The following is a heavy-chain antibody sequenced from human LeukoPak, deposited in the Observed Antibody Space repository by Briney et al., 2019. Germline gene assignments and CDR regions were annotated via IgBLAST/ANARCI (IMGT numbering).Heavy chain of an antibody. CDR2: ISAYNGNT. CDR3: ARGLIGYFDWFLSPWHFDY. D-gene: IGHD3-9*01. Sequence: ASVKVSCKASGYTFTSYGISWVRQAPGQGLEWMGWISAYNGNTNYAQKLQGRVTMTTDTSTSTAYMELRSLRSDDTAVYYCARGLIGYFDWFLSPWHFDYWGQGTLVTVSS. CDR1: GYTFTSYG. V-gene: IGHV1-18*01. J-gene: IGHJ4*02.